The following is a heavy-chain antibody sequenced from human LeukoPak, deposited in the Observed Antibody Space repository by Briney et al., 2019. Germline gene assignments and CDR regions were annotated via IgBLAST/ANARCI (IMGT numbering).Heavy chain of an antibody. CDR2: IYNSSSYI. CDR3: ARVSTYYDFWSGYSHIDY. D-gene: IGHD3-3*01. J-gene: IGHJ4*02. CDR1: GFTFSSYS. V-gene: IGHV3-21*01. Sequence: VGSLRLSCAASGFTFSSYSMNWVRQAPGKGLEWVSSIYNSSSYIYYADSVKGGVTTSRDTAKNSLYLHINRPRAQDTAVYYSARVSTYYDFWSGYSHIDYWGQGTLVTVSS.